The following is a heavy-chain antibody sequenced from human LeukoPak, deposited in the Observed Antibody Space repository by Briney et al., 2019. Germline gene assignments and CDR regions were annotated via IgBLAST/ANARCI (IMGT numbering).Heavy chain of an antibody. D-gene: IGHD3-22*01. V-gene: IGHV3-23*01. J-gene: IGHJ4*02. Sequence: QAGGSLRLSCAASGFTFSSYGMSWVRQAPGKGLEWVSAISGSGGSTHYADSVKGRFTISRDNSKNTLYLQMNSLRAEDTAVYYCAKWDSSGYYPDYWGQGTLVTVSS. CDR1: GFTFSSYG. CDR3: AKWDSSGYYPDY. CDR2: ISGSGGST.